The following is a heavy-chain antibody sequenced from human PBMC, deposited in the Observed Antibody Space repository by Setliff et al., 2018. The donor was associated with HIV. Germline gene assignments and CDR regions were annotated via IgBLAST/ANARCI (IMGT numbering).Heavy chain of an antibody. CDR2: IYPGDSDT. D-gene: IGHD2-15*01. CDR1: GYSFSNYW. Sequence: PGESLKISCKGSGYSFSNYWVVWVRQTPGKGLEWMGIIYPGDSDTRYSPAFQGQVTISGDRSISTAYLQWSSLKASDTAFYYCARLGFCSGDSCSAFDFWGQGTLVTVSS. CDR3: ARLGFCSGDSCSAFDF. J-gene: IGHJ4*02. V-gene: IGHV5-51*01.